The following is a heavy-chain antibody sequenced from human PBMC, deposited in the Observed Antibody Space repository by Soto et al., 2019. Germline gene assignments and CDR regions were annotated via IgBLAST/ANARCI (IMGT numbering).Heavy chain of an antibody. CDR1: GFTFSSYA. V-gene: IGHV3-30-3*01. J-gene: IGHJ4*02. Sequence: QVQLVESGGGVVQPGRSLRLSCAASGFTFSSYAMHWVRQAPGKGLEWVAVISYDGSNKYYADSVKGRFTISRDNSKNTLYLQMNSLRAEDTAVYYCERVTVTTGASVDYWGQGTLVTVSS. CDR3: ERVTVTTGASVDY. D-gene: IGHD4-17*01. CDR2: ISYDGSNK.